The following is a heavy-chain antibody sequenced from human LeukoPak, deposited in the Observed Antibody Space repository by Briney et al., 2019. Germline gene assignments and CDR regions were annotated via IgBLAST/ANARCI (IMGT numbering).Heavy chain of an antibody. D-gene: IGHD5-18*01. CDR3: ARGGYTYGVRPF. Sequence: GGSLRLSCAASGFTFSSYWMSWVRQAPGKGLEWVANIKQDGSDKYYVDFVKGRFTISRDNAKNSLYLQMNSLRAEDTAVYYCARGGYTYGVRPFWDQGTLVTVSS. CDR1: GFTFSSYW. CDR2: IKQDGSDK. V-gene: IGHV3-7*01. J-gene: IGHJ4*02.